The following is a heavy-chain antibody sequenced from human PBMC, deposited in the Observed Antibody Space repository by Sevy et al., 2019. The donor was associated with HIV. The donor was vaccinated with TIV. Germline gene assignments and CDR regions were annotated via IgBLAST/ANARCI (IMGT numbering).Heavy chain of an antibody. J-gene: IGHJ6*02. CDR1: GYTFSGYD. V-gene: IGHV1-8*02. Sequence: ASVKVSCKASGYTFSGYDINWVRQATGQGLEWMGWMNPDSGRRGYAPKFQGGVIMTTNTSIDTAYMELQRLRSEDSAVYYCARADLDSSTFFYYYGMDVWGQGTTVTVSS. D-gene: IGHD6-13*01. CDR3: ARADLDSSTFFYYYGMDV. CDR2: MNPDSGRR.